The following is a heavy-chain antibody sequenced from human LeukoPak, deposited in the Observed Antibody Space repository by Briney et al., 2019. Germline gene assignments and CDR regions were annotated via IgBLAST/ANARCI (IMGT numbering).Heavy chain of an antibody. D-gene: IGHD3-9*01. Sequence: SETLFLTCAVYGGSFSGYYWSWIRQPPGKGLEWIGEINHSGSTNYNPSLKSRVTISVDTSKNQFSLKLSSVTAADTAVYYCARMGLRYFDWLLKSVYFDYWGQGTLVTVSS. CDR1: GGSFSGYY. CDR3: ARMGLRYFDWLLKSVYFDY. J-gene: IGHJ4*02. CDR2: INHSGST. V-gene: IGHV4-34*01.